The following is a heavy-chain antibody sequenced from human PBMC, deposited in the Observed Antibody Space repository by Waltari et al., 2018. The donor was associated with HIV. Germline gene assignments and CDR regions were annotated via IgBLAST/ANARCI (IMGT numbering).Heavy chain of an antibody. Sequence: QVHLQQWGAGLLKPSETLSLTCAVYGGSFSGYYWNWVRQPPGRGLEWIGEINYTRNTNYNPSLKSRVTLSVDTSKNQFSLKMSSVTAADTAVYYCARAADHKIINMIIVGSVAFDFWGQGTMVSVSS. V-gene: IGHV4-34*02. CDR2: INYTRNT. J-gene: IGHJ3*01. D-gene: IGHD3-22*01. CDR1: GGSFSGYY. CDR3: ARAADHKIINMIIVGSVAFDF.